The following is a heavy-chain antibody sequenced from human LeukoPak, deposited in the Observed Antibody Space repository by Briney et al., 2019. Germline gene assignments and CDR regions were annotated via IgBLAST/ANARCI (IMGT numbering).Heavy chain of an antibody. J-gene: IGHJ4*02. Sequence: GRSLRLSCAASGFTFSSYALHWVRQAPGKGLEWVSVIYSGGSTYYADSVKGRFTISRDNSKNTLYLQMNSLRAEDTAVYYCARVRDDSSGYYYYDVGYFDYWGQGTLVTVSS. CDR2: IYSGGST. CDR1: GFTFSSYA. CDR3: ARVRDDSSGYYYYDVGYFDY. V-gene: IGHV3-53*01. D-gene: IGHD3-22*01.